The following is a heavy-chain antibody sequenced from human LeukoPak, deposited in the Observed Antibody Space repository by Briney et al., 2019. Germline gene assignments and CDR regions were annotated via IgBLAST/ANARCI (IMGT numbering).Heavy chain of an antibody. CDR3: ARSGSGYFNWFDP. J-gene: IGHJ5*02. D-gene: IGHD3-10*01. Sequence: SETLSLTCTVSGGSISSYYWNWIRQSVGKGLEWLGRINASGSSRYNPSLKSRVTMSVDTSKNQFSLKLTSVTAADTAVYFCARSGSGYFNWFDPWGQGTLVTVSS. V-gene: IGHV4-4*07. CDR1: GGSISSYY. CDR2: INASGSS.